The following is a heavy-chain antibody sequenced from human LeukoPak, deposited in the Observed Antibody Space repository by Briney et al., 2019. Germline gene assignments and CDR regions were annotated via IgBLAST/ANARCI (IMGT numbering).Heavy chain of an antibody. V-gene: IGHV1-46*01. D-gene: IGHD5-24*01. J-gene: IGHJ3*02. CDR1: GYTFTGYY. CDR2: INPSGGST. CDR3: ARVDEMATISDAFDI. Sequence: GASVKVSCKASGYTFTGYYMHWVRQAPGQGLEWMGIINPSGGSTSYAQKFQGRVTMTRDTSTSTVYMELSSLRSEDTAVYYCARVDEMATISDAFDIWGQGTMVTVSS.